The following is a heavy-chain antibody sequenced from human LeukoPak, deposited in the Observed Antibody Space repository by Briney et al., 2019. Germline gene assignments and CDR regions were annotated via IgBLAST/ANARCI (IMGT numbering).Heavy chain of an antibody. CDR1: GFTFSSYG. CDR2: IRYDGSNK. Sequence: VGSLRLSCAASGFTFSSYGMHWVRQAPGKGLEWVAFIRYDGSNKYYADSVEGRFTISRDNSKNTLYLQMNSLRAEDTAVYYCAKAMSYDYYGSGSFLYYYYMDVWGKGTTVTISS. D-gene: IGHD3-10*01. J-gene: IGHJ6*03. CDR3: AKAMSYDYYGSGSFLYYYYMDV. V-gene: IGHV3-30*02.